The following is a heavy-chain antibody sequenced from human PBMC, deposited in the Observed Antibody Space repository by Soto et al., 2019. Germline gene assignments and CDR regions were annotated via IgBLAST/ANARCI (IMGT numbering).Heavy chain of an antibody. J-gene: IGHJ4*02. V-gene: IGHV4-34*01. Sequence: SETLSLTCAVYGGSFSGYYWSWIRQPPGKGLEWIGEINHSGSTNYNPSLKSRVTISVDTSKNQFSLKLSSVTAADTAVYYCARGRKYSSSFSIVPFDYWGQGTLVTVSS. D-gene: IGHD6-13*01. CDR1: GGSFSGYY. CDR3: ARGRKYSSSFSIVPFDY. CDR2: INHSGST.